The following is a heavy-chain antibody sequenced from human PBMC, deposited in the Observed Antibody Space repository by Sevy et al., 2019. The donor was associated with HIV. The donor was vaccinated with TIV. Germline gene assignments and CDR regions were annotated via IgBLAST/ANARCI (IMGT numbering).Heavy chain of an antibody. CDR3: ASDRHDIAATESYYFFYGMVV. J-gene: IGHJ6*02. V-gene: IGHV1-2*06. D-gene: IGHD6-13*01. CDR2: INPNSGDS. CDR1: GYTFTDYY. Sequence: ASVKVSCKASGYTFTDYYIHWVRQAPGQGLEWMGRINPNSGDSNSAQTFQGRVAMPRDTSTSTAYMELSRLRSDDTAVYYCASDRHDIAATESYYFFYGMVVWGQGTTVTVSS.